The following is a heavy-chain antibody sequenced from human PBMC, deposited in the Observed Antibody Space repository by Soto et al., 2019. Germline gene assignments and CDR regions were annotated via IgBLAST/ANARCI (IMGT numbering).Heavy chain of an antibody. CDR2: IYYSGST. V-gene: IGHV4-31*03. D-gene: IGHD3-3*01. CDR1: GGSISSGGYY. CDR3: ARARTGGRFLEWFSGMDV. Sequence: PSETLSLTCTVSGGSISSGGYYWSWIRQHPGKGPEWIGYIYYSGSTYYNPSLKSRVTISVDTSKNQFSLKLSSVTAADTAVYYCARARTGGRFLEWFSGMDVWGQGTTVTVSS. J-gene: IGHJ6*02.